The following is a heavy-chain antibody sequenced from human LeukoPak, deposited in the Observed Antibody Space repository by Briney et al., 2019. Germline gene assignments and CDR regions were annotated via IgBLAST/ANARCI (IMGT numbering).Heavy chain of an antibody. CDR3: ARADYYYDSSGYTYLFDY. J-gene: IGHJ4*02. D-gene: IGHD3-22*01. Sequence: SETLSLTCTVSGGSISYYYWGWIRQPPGQGLEGIGYIYYSGSTNYHPSLKSPVTISIAASQIQFSLNRSSVTAADAAVYYCARADYYYDSSGYTYLFDYWGQGILVTVSS. CDR1: GGSISYYY. CDR2: IYYSGST. V-gene: IGHV4-59*01.